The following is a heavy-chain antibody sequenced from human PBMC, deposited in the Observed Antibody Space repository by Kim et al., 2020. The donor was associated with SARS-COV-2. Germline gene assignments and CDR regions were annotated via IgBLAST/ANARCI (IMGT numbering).Heavy chain of an antibody. V-gene: IGHV4-34*01. CDR2: INHKGAT. CDR1: VGSFSGYH. D-gene: IGHD3-3*01. CDR3: ARGWVGVVPSPILGLGPHYAYYAMDV. Sequence: SETLSLTCAVYVGSFSGYHWSWIRQSPGKGLEWIGEINHKGATNFNPSLKSRVAISVDTSKNQFSLKLSSVTAADTAVYFCARGWVGVVPSPILGLGPHYAYYAMDVWGQGTTVTVSS. J-gene: IGHJ6*02.